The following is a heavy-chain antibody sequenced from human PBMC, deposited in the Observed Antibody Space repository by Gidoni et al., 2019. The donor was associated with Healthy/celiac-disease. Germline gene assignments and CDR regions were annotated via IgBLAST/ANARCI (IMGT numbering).Heavy chain of an antibody. J-gene: IGHJ3*02. CDR1: ACTFDDHA. CDR3: AKDLWYSSGWNHDAFDI. Sequence: EVQLVESGGGLVQPGRPLRPSCAASACTFDDHAMHWARQAPGKGLEWVSGISWNSGSIGYADSVKGRFTISRDNAKNSLYLQMNSLRAEDTALYYCAKDLWYSSGWNHDAFDIWGQGTMVTVSS. V-gene: IGHV3-9*01. CDR2: ISWNSGSI. D-gene: IGHD6-19*01.